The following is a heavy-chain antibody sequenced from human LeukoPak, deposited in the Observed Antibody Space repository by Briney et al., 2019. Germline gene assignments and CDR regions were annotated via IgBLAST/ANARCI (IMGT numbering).Heavy chain of an antibody. CDR3: TRDRSWFGELYSNWFDP. V-gene: IGHV3-49*03. D-gene: IGHD3-10*01. CDR1: GFTFGDYA. J-gene: IGHJ5*02. CDR2: IRSKAYGGTT. Sequence: PGGSLRLSCTAFGFTFGDYAMSWFRQAPGKGLEWVGFIRSKAYGGTTEYAASVKGRFTISRDDSKSIAYLQMNSLKTEDTAVYYCTRDRSWFGELYSNWFDPWGQGTLVTVSS.